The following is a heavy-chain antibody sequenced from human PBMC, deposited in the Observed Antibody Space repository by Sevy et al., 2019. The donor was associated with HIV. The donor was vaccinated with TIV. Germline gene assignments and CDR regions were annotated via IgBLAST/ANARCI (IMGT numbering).Heavy chain of an antibody. V-gene: IGHV3-30*02. CDR1: GFTFRNFG. Sequence: GGSLRLSCTASGFTFRNFGMHWVRQVPGKGLEWVTFIRYDGSDKYYAASVKGRFTISRDDSNNTLYLQMDSLRTEDTAIYYCAKDLAGPGRRYFDYWGQGTLVTVSS. J-gene: IGHJ4*02. D-gene: IGHD6-13*01. CDR2: IRYDGSDK. CDR3: AKDLAGPGRRYFDY.